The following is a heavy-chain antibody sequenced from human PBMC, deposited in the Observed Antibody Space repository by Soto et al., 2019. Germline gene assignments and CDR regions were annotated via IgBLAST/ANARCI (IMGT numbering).Heavy chain of an antibody. J-gene: IGHJ4*02. D-gene: IGHD1-26*01. CDR2: ISYDGSNK. CDR1: GSTFSSYG. Sequence: GGSLRLSCAASGSTFSSYGMHWVRQAPGKGLEWVAVISYDGSNKYYADSVKGRFTISRDNSKNTLYLQMNSLRAEDTAVYYCAKEWELRLGFDYWGQGTLVTVSS. CDR3: AKEWELRLGFDY. V-gene: IGHV3-30*18.